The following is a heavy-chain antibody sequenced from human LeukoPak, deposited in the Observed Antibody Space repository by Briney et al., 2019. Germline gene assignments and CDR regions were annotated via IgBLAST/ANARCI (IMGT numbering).Heavy chain of an antibody. J-gene: IGHJ4*02. Sequence: PGGSLRLSCAASGFTFSSYAMSWVRQAPGKGLEWVAHINQDGSEKYYLDSVKGRFTVSRDNAKNSLYLQMNSLRAEDMAVYYCAMALGNGTHDCWGQGTLVTVSS. CDR3: AMALGNGTHDC. D-gene: IGHD1-26*01. CDR2: INQDGSEK. V-gene: IGHV3-7*01. CDR1: GFTFSSYA.